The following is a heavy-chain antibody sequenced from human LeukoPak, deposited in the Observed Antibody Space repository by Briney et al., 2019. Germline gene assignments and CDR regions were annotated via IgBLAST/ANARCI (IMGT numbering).Heavy chain of an antibody. J-gene: IGHJ4*02. V-gene: IGHV3-7*01. Sequence: PGGSLRLSCATSGFSFSSYAMSWVRQAPGKGLEWVANIKQDGSEKYYVDSVKGRFTISRDNAKNSLYLQMNSLRAEDTAVYYCARGLRLGDYYDSSGYPALDYWGQGTLVTVSS. CDR3: ARGLRLGDYYDSSGYPALDY. CDR1: GFSFSSYA. D-gene: IGHD3-22*01. CDR2: IKQDGSEK.